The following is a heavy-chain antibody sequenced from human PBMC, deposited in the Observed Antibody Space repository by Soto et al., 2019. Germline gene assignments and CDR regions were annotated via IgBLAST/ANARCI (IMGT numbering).Heavy chain of an antibody. CDR2: TRNKANSYTT. Sequence: GGSLRLSCAASGFTFSDHYMDWVRQAPGKGLEWVGRTRNKANSYTTEYAASVKGRFTISRDDSKNSLYLQMNSLKTEDTAVYYCARVSNTMVRGVTHYFDYWGQGTLVTVSS. V-gene: IGHV3-72*01. CDR3: ARVSNTMVRGVTHYFDY. CDR1: GFTFSDHY. J-gene: IGHJ4*02. D-gene: IGHD3-10*01.